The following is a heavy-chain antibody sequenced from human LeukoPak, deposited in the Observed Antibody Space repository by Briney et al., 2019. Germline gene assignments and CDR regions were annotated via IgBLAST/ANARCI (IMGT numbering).Heavy chain of an antibody. CDR2: MYTNSGNT. V-gene: IGHV1-8*01. CDR3: STPFGGYSSSWYPLDY. Sequence: ASVKVSCKASGYTFTSYDINWVRQATGQGLEWMGWMYTNSGNTDFAQKFQGRVTITRDMSTSTVYMELSSLRSEDRAVSYCSTPFGGYSSSWYPLDYWGQGTLVTVSS. CDR1: GYTFTSYD. D-gene: IGHD6-13*01. J-gene: IGHJ4*02.